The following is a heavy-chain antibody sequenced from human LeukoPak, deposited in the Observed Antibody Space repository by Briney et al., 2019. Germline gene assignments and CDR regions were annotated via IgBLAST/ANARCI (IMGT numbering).Heavy chain of an antibody. J-gene: IGHJ3*02. CDR2: ISGSGGYT. V-gene: IGHV3-23*01. CDR1: AFTFSNHA. D-gene: IGHD1-1*01. Sequence: GGSLRLSCAASAFTFSNHAMSWVRQAPGKGLEWVSGISGSGGYTYYADSVKGRFTISRDNSKNTLYLQLNSLRAEDTAVYYCAKDRWATQTTYDAFDIWGQGTMVTVSS. CDR3: AKDRWATQTTYDAFDI.